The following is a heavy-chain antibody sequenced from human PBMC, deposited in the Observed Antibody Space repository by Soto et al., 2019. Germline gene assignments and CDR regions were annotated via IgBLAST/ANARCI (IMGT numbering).Heavy chain of an antibody. CDR2: IKQDESDK. Sequence: EVQLVESGGGLVQTGGSLRLSCAVSGFRFRDYWMSWVRQAPGKGLEWVANIKQDESDKYYVDSVKGRFTTSRDNAKNALYLQMNSLRVEDTAVYYCAAYCYTMTCTHFHGYSWGQGTQVTVSS. CDR1: GFRFRDYW. D-gene: IGHD3-16*02. J-gene: IGHJ5*02. CDR3: AAYCYTMTCTHFHGYS. V-gene: IGHV3-7*03.